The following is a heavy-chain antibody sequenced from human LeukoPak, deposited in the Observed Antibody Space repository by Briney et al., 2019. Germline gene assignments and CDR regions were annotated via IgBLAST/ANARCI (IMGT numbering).Heavy chain of an antibody. V-gene: IGHV1-69*05. J-gene: IGHJ6*03. D-gene: IGHD5-18*01. CDR2: IIPIFGTA. CDR3: ARAETWIQPRYYYYYLDV. Sequence: SVKVSCKASGGTFSSYAISWVRQAPGQGLEWMGGIIPIFGTANYAQKFQGRVTLTTDESTSTAYLELSSLRSEDTAVYYCARAETWIQPRYYYYYLDVWGKGTTVTVSS. CDR1: GGTFSSYA.